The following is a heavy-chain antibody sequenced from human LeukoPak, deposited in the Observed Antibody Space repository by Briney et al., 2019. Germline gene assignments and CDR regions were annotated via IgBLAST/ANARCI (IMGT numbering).Heavy chain of an antibody. D-gene: IGHD4-11*01. J-gene: IGHJ4*02. CDR2: IYYSGST. CDR1: GGSISSYY. Sequence: SKTLSLTCTVSGGSISSYYWSWIRQPPGKGLEWIGYIYYSGSTNYHPSLKSRVTISVDTSKNQFSLRLTSVTAADTAVYYCAGSRGAVSVDYWGQGTLVTVSS. V-gene: IGHV4-59*01. CDR3: AGSRGAVSVDY.